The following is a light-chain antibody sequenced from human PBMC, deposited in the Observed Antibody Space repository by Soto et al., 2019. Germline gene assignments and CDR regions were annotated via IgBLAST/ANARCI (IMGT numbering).Light chain of an antibody. CDR2: DVS. J-gene: IGKJ5*01. CDR3: QQRLDWPPIT. Sequence: EIVLTQSPATLSLSPGERATLSCRASQSVSSYLAWYQQKPGQAPRLLIYDVSNRATGIPARFSGSGSGTDFTLTISSLEPEDFAVYYCQQRLDWPPITFGQGTRLDIK. CDR1: QSVSSY. V-gene: IGKV3-11*01.